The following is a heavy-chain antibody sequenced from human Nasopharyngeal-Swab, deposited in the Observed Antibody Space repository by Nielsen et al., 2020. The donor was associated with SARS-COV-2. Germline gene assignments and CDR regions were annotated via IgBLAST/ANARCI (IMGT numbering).Heavy chain of an antibody. V-gene: IGHV4-30-2*01. Sequence: WIRQPPGKGLEWIGHIYHSGSTYYNPSLKSRVTISVDRSKNQFSLKLSSVTAADTAVYYCARAVYYYYCMDVWGKGTTVTVSS. J-gene: IGHJ6*03. D-gene: IGHD4-11*01. CDR2: IYHSGST. CDR3: ARAVYYYYCMDV.